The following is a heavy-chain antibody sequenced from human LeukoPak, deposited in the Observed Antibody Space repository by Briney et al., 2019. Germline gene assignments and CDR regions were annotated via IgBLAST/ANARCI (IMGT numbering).Heavy chain of an antibody. CDR1: GGTFSSYA. J-gene: IGHJ3*02. CDR3: ARGVDIMDAFDI. D-gene: IGHD3-16*01. V-gene: IGHV1-69*13. Sequence: SVKVSCKASGGTFSSYAISWVRQAPGQGLEWMGGIIPIFGTANYAQKFQGRVTITADESTSTAYMELSSLRSEDTAVYYCARGVDIMDAFDIWGQGTMVTVSS. CDR2: IIPIFGTA.